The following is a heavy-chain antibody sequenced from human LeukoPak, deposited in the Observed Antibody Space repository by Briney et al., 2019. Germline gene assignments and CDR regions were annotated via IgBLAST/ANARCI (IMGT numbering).Heavy chain of an antibody. J-gene: IGHJ5*02. Sequence: SETLSLTCTVSGGSISSSSYYWGWIRQPPGKGLEWIGSIYTSGSTNYNPSLKSRVTMSVDTSKNQFSLKLSSVTAADTAVYYCARHQGYCSGGSCYSRWFDPWGQGTLVTVSS. CDR2: IYTSGST. CDR3: ARHQGYCSGGSCYSRWFDP. CDR1: GGSISSSSYY. V-gene: IGHV4-39*07. D-gene: IGHD2-15*01.